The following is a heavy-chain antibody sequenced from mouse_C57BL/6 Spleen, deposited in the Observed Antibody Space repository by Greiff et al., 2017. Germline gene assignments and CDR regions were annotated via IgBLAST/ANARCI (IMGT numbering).Heavy chain of an antibody. J-gene: IGHJ4*01. CDR1: GFTFSDYG. CDR3: ARRDSYDYDDYYAMDY. CDR2: ISSGSSTI. Sequence: EVKLVESGGGLVKPGGSLKLSCAASGFTFSDYGMHWVRQAPEKGLEWVAYISSGSSTIYYADTVKGRFTISRANAKNTLFLQMTSLRSEDTAMYYCARRDSYDYDDYYAMDYWGQGTSVTGSS. V-gene: IGHV5-17*01. D-gene: IGHD2-4*01.